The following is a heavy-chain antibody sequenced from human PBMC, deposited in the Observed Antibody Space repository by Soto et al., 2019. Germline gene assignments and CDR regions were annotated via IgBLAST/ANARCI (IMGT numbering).Heavy chain of an antibody. Sequence: QVQLVESGGGVVQPGRSLRLSCAASGFTFSSYGMHWVRQAPGKGLEWVAVISYDGSNKYYADSVKGRFTISRDNSKNTLYLQMNSLRAEDTAVYYCANVPYIVATISHYETQDDYWGQGTLVTVSS. CDR2: ISYDGSNK. V-gene: IGHV3-30*18. J-gene: IGHJ4*02. CDR1: GFTFSSYG. D-gene: IGHD5-12*01. CDR3: ANVPYIVATISHYETQDDY.